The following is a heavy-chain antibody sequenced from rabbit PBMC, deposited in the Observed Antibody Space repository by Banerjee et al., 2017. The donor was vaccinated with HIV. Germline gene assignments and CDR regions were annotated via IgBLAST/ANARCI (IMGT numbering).Heavy chain of an antibody. CDR2: IDGGSSGST. Sequence: EESGGDLVKPEGSLTLTCTASGFSFSSSYWICWVRQAPGKGLEWIGCIDGGSSGSTIYASWAKGRFTISKTSSTTVTLQMTSLTAADTATYFCARDFYNYACGAGYGCCFYLSGPLTLVTVS. D-gene: IGHD6-1*01. J-gene: IGHJ4*01. V-gene: IGHV1S45*01. CDR1: GFSFSSSYW. CDR3: ARDFYNYACGAGYGCCFYL.